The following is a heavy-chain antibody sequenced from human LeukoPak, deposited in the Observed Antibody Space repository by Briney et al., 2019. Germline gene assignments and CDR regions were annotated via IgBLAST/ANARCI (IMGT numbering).Heavy chain of an antibody. Sequence: GGSLRLSCEASGFPFGSYAMSWVRQAPGKGLEWIAYINHNAEMIFYPDFVKGRFTISRDNAKNSLYLQMNALRYEDTAIYYCARDHDWAFDLWGQGTPVTVSS. V-gene: IGHV3-48*02. CDR2: INHNAEMI. J-gene: IGHJ4*02. D-gene: IGHD3-9*01. CDR3: ARDHDWAFDL. CDR1: GFPFGSYA.